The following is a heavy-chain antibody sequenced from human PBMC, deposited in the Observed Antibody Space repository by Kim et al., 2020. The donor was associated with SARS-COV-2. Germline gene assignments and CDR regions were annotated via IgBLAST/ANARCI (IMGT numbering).Heavy chain of an antibody. D-gene: IGHD3-9*01. CDR2: IDPDDSHS. J-gene: IGHJ4*02. Sequence: GGSLKISCKASGYNFGTFFISWVRQTPEKGLEWLGRIDPDDSHSQYSPSFQGHVTFSADKSLTTAYMQWSSLKASDSAIYYCARLRGNVLTGYHFDYWGQGTPVTVSS. V-gene: IGHV5-10-1*01. CDR1: GYNFGTFF. CDR3: ARLRGNVLTGYHFDY.